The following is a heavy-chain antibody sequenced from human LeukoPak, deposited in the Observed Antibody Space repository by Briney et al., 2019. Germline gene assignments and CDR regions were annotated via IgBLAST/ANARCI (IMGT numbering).Heavy chain of an antibody. CDR2: IYSGGST. J-gene: IGHJ4*02. V-gene: IGHV3-53*01. D-gene: IGHD2-15*01. Sequence: GGSLRLPCAASGFTVSDNYMSWVRQAPGKGLEWVSVIYSGGSTFYADSVKGRFTISRDNSKNTLYLQMNSLRAEDTAVYYCARDYCSGGGCYHGYWGQGTLVTVSS. CDR1: GFTVSDNY. CDR3: ARDYCSGGGCYHGY.